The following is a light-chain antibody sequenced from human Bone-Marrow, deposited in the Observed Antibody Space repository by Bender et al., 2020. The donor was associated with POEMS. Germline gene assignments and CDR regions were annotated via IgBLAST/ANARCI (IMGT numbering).Light chain of an antibody. CDR1: SGDVGSYYY. Sequence: QSALTQTPSASGSPGQSVTISCTANSGDVGSYYYFSWYHVRPGTGPKLILYQVTKRPSGVPDRFSGSILGGRAALTITGAQADDDSHYYCLLQVSGGIWAFGGGTKVTVL. CDR3: LLQVSGGIWA. J-gene: IGLJ3*02. V-gene: IGLV2-8*01. CDR2: QVT.